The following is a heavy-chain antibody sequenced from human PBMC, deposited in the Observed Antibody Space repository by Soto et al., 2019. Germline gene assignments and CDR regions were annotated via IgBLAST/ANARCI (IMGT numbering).Heavy chain of an antibody. CDR2: ISAYNGNT. CDR1: GYTLTSYG. D-gene: IGHD3-22*01. Sequence: GASVNVSCKASGYTLTSYGISWVRQAPGQGLEWMGWISAYNGNTNYAQKLQGRVTMTTDTSTSTAYMELRSLRSDDTAVYYCARENYYDSSGYYYVWFDPWGQGTLVTVSS. J-gene: IGHJ5*02. CDR3: ARENYYDSSGYYYVWFDP. V-gene: IGHV1-18*01.